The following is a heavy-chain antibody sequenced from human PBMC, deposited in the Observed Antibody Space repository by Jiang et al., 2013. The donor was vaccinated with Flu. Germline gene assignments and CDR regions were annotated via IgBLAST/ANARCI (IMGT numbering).Heavy chain of an antibody. Sequence: GLVKPSQTLSLTCTVSGYSITSGYYWGWIRQPPGMGLEWIGSIHHSGSTYYNPSLKSRVTISVDTSKNQFSLKLSSVTAADTAVYYCATLGELSLKYSGDDFWGQGTLVTVSS. J-gene: IGHJ4*02. V-gene: IGHV4-38-2*02. CDR3: ATLGELSLKYSGDDF. D-gene: IGHD3-16*02. CDR1: GYSITSGYY. CDR2: IHHSGST.